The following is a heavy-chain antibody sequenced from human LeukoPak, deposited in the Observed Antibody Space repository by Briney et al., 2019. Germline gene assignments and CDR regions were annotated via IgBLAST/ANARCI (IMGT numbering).Heavy chain of an antibody. V-gene: IGHV4-59*01. CDR1: GDSISSYY. J-gene: IGHJ4*02. D-gene: IGHD3-22*01. Sequence: PSETLSLTCTVSGDSISSYYWSWIRQPPGKGLEWIGYIYYSGSTNYNPSLKSRVTISVDTSKNQFSLKLSSVTAADTAVYYCARDKFTMILDYWGQGTLVTVSS. CDR3: ARDKFTMILDY. CDR2: IYYSGST.